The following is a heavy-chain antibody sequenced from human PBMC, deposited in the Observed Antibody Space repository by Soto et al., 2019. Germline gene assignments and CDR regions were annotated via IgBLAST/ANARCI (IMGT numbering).Heavy chain of an antibody. J-gene: IGHJ4*02. CDR3: AKDAWRYSSSSVVDY. CDR1: GFTFSSYG. V-gene: IGHV3-30*18. D-gene: IGHD6-6*01. Sequence: QVQLVESGGGVVQPGRSLRLSCAASGFTFSSYGMHWVRQAPGKGLEWVAVISYDGSNKYYADSVKGRFTSSRDNSKNTLYLQMNSLRAEDTAVYYCAKDAWRYSSSSVVDYWGQGTLVTVSS. CDR2: ISYDGSNK.